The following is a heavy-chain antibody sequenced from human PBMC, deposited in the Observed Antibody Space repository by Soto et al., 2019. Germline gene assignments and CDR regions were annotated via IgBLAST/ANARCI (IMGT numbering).Heavy chain of an antibody. CDR1: GASIRTYF. Sequence: QVQLQESGPGLVKPSETLSLTCTVSGASIRTYFWTWIRQSAGEGLEWLGRIDPSGTTTSNPSLKRRLTMSLDTSTNQFSLTVTSVTAADTAVYFCASLGRNYYNGMDVGGQGTTVIVSS. CDR2: IDPSGTT. J-gene: IGHJ6*02. V-gene: IGHV4-4*07. CDR3: ASLGRNYYNGMDV.